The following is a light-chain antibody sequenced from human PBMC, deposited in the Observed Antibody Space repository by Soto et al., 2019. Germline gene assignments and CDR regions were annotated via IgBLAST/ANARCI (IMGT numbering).Light chain of an antibody. J-gene: IGKJ1*01. CDR3: QQYNNWPQWT. CDR1: QSVSSN. Sequence: EIVMTQSPATLSVSPGERATLSCRASQSVSSNLAWYQQNPGQAPRLLIYDASTRATGIPARFSGSGSGTKFTITVSSLQSEDFAVYYCQQYNNWPQWTFGQGTKVEIK. V-gene: IGKV3-15*01. CDR2: DAS.